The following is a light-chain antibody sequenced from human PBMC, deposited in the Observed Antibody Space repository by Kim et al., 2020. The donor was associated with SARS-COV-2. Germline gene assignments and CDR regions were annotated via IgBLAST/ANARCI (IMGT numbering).Light chain of an antibody. CDR3: SSYGGNNNWV. CDR1: SSDIGDYNH. J-gene: IGLJ3*02. Sequence: QSALTQPPSASGSPGQSVTISCTGTSSDIGDYNHVSWYQQHPGKAPKLIIYEVSHWPSGVPDRFSGSKSGNTASLTVSGLQADDEANYYCSSYGGNNNWVFGGGTQLTVL. V-gene: IGLV2-8*01. CDR2: EVS.